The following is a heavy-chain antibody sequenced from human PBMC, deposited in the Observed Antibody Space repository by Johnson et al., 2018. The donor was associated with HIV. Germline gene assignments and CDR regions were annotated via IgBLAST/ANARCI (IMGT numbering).Heavy chain of an antibody. Sequence: EVQLVESGGGLIQPGGSLRLSCAASGFTVSSNYMSWVRQAPGKGLEWVSAISGSGGSTYYADSVKGRFTISRDNSKNTLYLQMNSLRAEDTAVYYCVKEDSSGYYYGMGAFDFWGQGTMVTVSS. CDR1: GFTVSSNY. CDR2: ISGSGGST. V-gene: IGHV3-23*04. CDR3: VKEDSSGYYYGMGAFDF. D-gene: IGHD3-22*01. J-gene: IGHJ3*01.